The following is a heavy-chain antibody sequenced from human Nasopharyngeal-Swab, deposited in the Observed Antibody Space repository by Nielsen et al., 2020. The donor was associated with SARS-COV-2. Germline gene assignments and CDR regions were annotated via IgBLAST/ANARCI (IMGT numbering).Heavy chain of an antibody. V-gene: IGHV4-34*01. J-gene: IGHJ4*02. CDR3: ARGGDVVGALLDY. Sequence: LRLSCAVYGGSFSDYYWSWIRQPPGKGLEWIGEINHSGSTDYNPSLKSRVTISVVTSKNQFSLKLSSVTAADTAVYYCARGGDVVGALLDYWGQGTLVTVSS. CDR2: INHSGST. CDR1: GGSFSDYY. D-gene: IGHD1-26*01.